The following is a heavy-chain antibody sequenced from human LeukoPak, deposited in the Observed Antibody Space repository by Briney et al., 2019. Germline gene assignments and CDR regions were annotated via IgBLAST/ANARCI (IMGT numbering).Heavy chain of an antibody. V-gene: IGHV4-34*01. J-gene: IGHJ4*02. Sequence: SETLSLTCTVFGGSFSGYYWSWIRHPPDKGREWIGEINPSGSTNYNPSLKTRVTISTDTSKNHFSLNLNSVTAADTGVYYCVRGSRVYCGGDCYYYWGQGTLVTVSS. CDR3: VRGSRVYCGGDCYYY. D-gene: IGHD2-21*02. CDR2: INPSGST. CDR1: GGSFSGYY.